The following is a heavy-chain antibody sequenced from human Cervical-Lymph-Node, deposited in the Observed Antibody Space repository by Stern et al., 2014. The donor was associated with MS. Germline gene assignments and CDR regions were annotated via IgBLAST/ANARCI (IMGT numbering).Heavy chain of an antibody. CDR3: ARRGLGLTDPDAFDV. D-gene: IGHD3/OR15-3a*01. V-gene: IGHV4-4*02. CDR1: GGSISTTHW. CDR2: VYPSGSS. Sequence: VKLLESGPGLVKPSGTLSLTCAVSGGSISTTHWWTWVRQPPGKGLQWIGAVYPSGSSNYNPSLKIRVTIAEDKSKNHFSLMVTSVTAADTAMYYCARRGLGLTDPDAFDVWGQGTMVTVSS. J-gene: IGHJ3*01.